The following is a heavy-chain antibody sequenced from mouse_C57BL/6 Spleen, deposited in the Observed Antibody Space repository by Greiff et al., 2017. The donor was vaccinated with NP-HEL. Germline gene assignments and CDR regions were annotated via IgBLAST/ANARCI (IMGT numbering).Heavy chain of an antibody. CDR1: GYSITSDY. CDR2: ISYSGST. V-gene: IGHV3-8*01. Sequence: EVKLMESGPGLAKPSQTLSLTCSVTGYSITSDYWNWIRKFPGNKLEYMGYISYSGSTYYNPSPKSRISITRDTSKNQYYLQLNSVTTEVTATYYCARKRSCGYDEDWYFDVWGTGTTVTVSS. D-gene: IGHD2-2*01. J-gene: IGHJ1*03. CDR3: ARKRSCGYDEDWYFDV.